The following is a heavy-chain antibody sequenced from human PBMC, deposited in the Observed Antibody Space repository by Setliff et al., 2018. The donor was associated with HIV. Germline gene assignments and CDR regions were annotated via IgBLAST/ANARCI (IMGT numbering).Heavy chain of an antibody. D-gene: IGHD6-13*01. CDR1: GFLFHTYW. CDR2: IKEDGSEK. CDR3: ATGRIPGIPAVIVY. V-gene: IGHV3-7*05. Sequence: GGSLRLSCAASGFLFHTYWMSWVRQAPGKGLEWVANIKEDGSEKYYVDSVKGRVTITADTSTDTTYMKLSSLRSEDTAVYYCATGRIPGIPAVIVYWGQGTLVTVSS. J-gene: IGHJ4*02.